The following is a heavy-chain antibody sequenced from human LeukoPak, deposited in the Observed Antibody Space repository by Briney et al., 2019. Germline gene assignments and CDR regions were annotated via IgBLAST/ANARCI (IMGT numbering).Heavy chain of an antibody. V-gene: IGHV3-23*01. CDR2: ISGSGGTT. D-gene: IGHD3-22*01. CDR3: AKRGVVIRVILVGFHKEAYYFDS. CDR1: GITLSNYG. Sequence: GGSLRLSCAVSGITLSNYGMSWVRQAPGKGLEWVAGISGSGGTTNYADSVKGRFTISRDNPKSTLYLQMNSLRAEDTAVYFCAKRGVVIRVILVGFHKEAYYFDSWGQGALVTVSS. J-gene: IGHJ4*02.